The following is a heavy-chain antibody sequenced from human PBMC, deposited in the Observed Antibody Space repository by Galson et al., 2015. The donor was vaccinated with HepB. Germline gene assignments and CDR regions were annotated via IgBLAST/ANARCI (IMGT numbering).Heavy chain of an antibody. D-gene: IGHD3-10*01. Sequence: SLRLSCAASEFTFSSYWMNWVRQAPGKGREWVANINPDGSETHYVASLKGRFTISIDNAKNSLYLQMDSLRAEDTAVYYCARRISLVRGIITKPDYYYGMDVWGQGTTVTVAS. CDR3: ARRISLVRGIITKPDYYYGMDV. CDR1: EFTFSSYW. J-gene: IGHJ6*02. V-gene: IGHV3-7*03. CDR2: INPDGSET.